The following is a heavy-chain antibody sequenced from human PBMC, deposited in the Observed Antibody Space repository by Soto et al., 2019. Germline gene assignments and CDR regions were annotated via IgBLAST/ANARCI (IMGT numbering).Heavy chain of an antibody. CDR3: AKDTIAARHYYYGMDV. V-gene: IGHV3-23*01. Sequence: EVQLLESGGVLVQPGGSLRLSCAASGFTFSSYAMSWVRQAPGKGLEWGSAISGSGGSTYYADSVKGRFTISRDNSKNTLYLQMNSLRDEDTAVYYCAKDTIAARHYYYGMDVLGQGTTVNVSS. CDR1: GFTFSSYA. CDR2: ISGSGGST. J-gene: IGHJ6*02. D-gene: IGHD6-25*01.